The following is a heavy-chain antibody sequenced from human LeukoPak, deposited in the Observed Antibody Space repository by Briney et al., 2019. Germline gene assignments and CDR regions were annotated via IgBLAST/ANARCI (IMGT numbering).Heavy chain of an antibody. J-gene: IGHJ4*02. CDR3: ARDHYYDSSGFSPLDY. D-gene: IGHD3-22*01. V-gene: IGHV3-23*01. CDR1: GFTFSSYS. CDR2: IGNSGTTT. Sequence: PGGSLRLSCAVSGFTFSSYSMSWVRQAPGKGLEWVSGIGNSGTTTDYADSVRGRFTISRDNSKNTLYLQMNSQRAEDTAVYYCARDHYYDSSGFSPLDYWGQGTLVTVSS.